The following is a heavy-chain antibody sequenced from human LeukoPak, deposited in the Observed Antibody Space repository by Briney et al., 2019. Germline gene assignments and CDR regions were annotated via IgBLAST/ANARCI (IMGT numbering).Heavy chain of an antibody. CDR2: INPNSGVT. Sequence: GASVKVSCKASGYTFTGYSMHWVRQAPGQGLEWMGWINPNSGVTNYAQKFQGRVTITRDTSISTAYMELSRLRSDDTGVYYCARGLFTMVRGVTNWFDPWGQGTLVIVSS. J-gene: IGHJ5*02. CDR1: GYTFTGYS. V-gene: IGHV1-2*02. CDR3: ARGLFTMVRGVTNWFDP. D-gene: IGHD3-10*01.